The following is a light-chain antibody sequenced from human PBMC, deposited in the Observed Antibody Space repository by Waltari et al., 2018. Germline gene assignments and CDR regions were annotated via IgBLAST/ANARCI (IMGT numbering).Light chain of an antibody. V-gene: IGKV3-20*01. CDR2: GAS. CDR1: QSVSSSY. CDR3: QKYGSSPLFT. J-gene: IGKJ3*01. Sequence: EIVLTQSPGTLSLSPGERATVSSRASQSVSSSYLAWYQQKPGQAPRLLIYGASSRATGIPDRFSGGGSGTDFTLTISRLEPEDFAVYYCQKYGSSPLFTFGPGTKVDIK.